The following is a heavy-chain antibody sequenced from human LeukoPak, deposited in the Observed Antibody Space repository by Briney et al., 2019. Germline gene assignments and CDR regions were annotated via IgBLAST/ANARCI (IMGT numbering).Heavy chain of an antibody. CDR1: GFTFNSYG. D-gene: IGHD3-22*01. CDR2: IWYDGSNK. Sequence: GKSLRLSCAASGFTFNSYGMYWVRQAPGKGLEWVAVIWYDGSNKYYADSVRGRFTISRDNSKDTLYLQMNSLRAEDTAVYYCARDLRGGYYDSSGFFGGLDYWGQGTLVTVSS. V-gene: IGHV3-33*01. J-gene: IGHJ4*02. CDR3: ARDLRGGYYDSSGFFGGLDY.